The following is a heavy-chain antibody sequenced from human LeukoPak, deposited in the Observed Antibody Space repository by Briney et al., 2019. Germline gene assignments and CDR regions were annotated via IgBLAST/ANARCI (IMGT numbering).Heavy chain of an antibody. CDR2: IYYTGTT. Sequence: SETLSLTCTVFGGSMNINNYHWAWIRQPPGKGLEWIGSIYYTGTTYYNPSLNYRVTISVDTSKNQFSLRLTSVTAADTAVYYCARDSIRVQTGTTPWGRGTLVTVSS. D-gene: IGHD1-1*01. CDR3: ARDSIRVQTGTTP. J-gene: IGHJ5*02. V-gene: IGHV4-39*07. CDR1: GGSMNINNYH.